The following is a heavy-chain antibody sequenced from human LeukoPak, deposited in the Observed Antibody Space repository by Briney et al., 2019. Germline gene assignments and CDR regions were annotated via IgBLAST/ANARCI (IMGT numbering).Heavy chain of an antibody. CDR1: GGSISSSSYY. D-gene: IGHD3-22*01. Sequence: SETLSLTCTVSGGSISSSSYYWGWIRQPPGKGLEWIGSIYYSGSTYYNPSLKSRVTISVDTSKNQFSLKLSSVTAADTAAYYCASLRPITTGFDYWGQGTLATVSS. CDR3: ASLRPITTGFDY. V-gene: IGHV4-39*01. J-gene: IGHJ4*02. CDR2: IYYSGST.